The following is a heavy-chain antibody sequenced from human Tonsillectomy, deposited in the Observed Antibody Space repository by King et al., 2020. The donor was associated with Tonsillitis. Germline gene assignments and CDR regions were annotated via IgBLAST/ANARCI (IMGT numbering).Heavy chain of an antibody. CDR2: IKSKPDGGTI. CDR3: TTGLISMVLLEY. Sequence: VQLVESGGGLVKPGGSLRLSCAASGLTFTEAWMNWVRKAPGKGLEWVGRIKSKPDGGTIDYAAPVKGRFTISRHDSQNTVYLQMNSLKIEDTAVYYCTTGLISMVLLEYWGQGSLVTVSS. V-gene: IGHV3-15*07. D-gene: IGHD2-21*02. CDR1: GLTFTEAW. J-gene: IGHJ4*02.